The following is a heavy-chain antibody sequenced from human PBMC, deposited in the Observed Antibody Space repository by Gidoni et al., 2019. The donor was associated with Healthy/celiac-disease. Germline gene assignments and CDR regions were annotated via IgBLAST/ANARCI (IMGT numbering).Heavy chain of an antibody. CDR3: ARDGYCSSTSCYAYYYYGMDV. V-gene: IGHV4-38-2*02. J-gene: IGHJ6*02. CDR1: GYYISSGYY. CDR2: IYHSGST. D-gene: IGHD2-2*01. Sequence: QVQLQESGPGLVKPSETLSLTCAVSGYYISSGYYWGWIRQPPGKGLEWIGSIYHSGSTYYNPSLKSRVTISVDTSKNQFSLKLSSVTAADTAVYYCARDGYCSSTSCYAYYYYGMDVWGQGTTVTVSS.